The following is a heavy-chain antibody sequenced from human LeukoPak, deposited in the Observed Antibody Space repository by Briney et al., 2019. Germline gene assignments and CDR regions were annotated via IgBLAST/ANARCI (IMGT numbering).Heavy chain of an antibody. CDR1: GGSVRYYY. V-gene: IGHV4-59*02. CDR3: ARDIGGYNAY. D-gene: IGHD5-24*01. J-gene: IGHJ4*02. Sequence: PSETLSPTCTDSGGSVRYYYWSRIRQPPGKGLEWIGYVHDSGSTNYNPSLKSRVTISVDTSKNQFSLKLSSVTAADTAVYYCARDIGGYNAYWGQGTLVSVSS. CDR2: VHDSGST.